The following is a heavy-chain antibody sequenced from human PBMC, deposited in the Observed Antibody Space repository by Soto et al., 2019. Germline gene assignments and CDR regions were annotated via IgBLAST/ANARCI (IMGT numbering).Heavy chain of an antibody. CDR1: GFTFSSYG. CDR3: AKDVLRFLEWLAFYGMDV. J-gene: IGHJ6*02. V-gene: IGHV3-30*18. CDR2: ISYDGSNK. Sequence: GGSLRLSCAASGFTFSSYGMHWVRQAPGKGLEWVAVISYDGSNKYYADSVKGRFTISRDNSKNTLYLRMNSLRAEDTAVYYCAKDVLRFLEWLAFYGMDVWGQGTTVTVSS. D-gene: IGHD3-3*01.